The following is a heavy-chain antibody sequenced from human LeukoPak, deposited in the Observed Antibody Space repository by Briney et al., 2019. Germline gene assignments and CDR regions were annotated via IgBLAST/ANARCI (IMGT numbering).Heavy chain of an antibody. CDR2: VNRDGSET. CDR3: ARNNGMDV. Sequence: GGSLRLSCAASGFTFSSYAMSWVRQAPGRGPEWVANVNRDGSETYYLDSVKGRFTISKDNAKNSLYLQMNSLRAEDTALYHCARNNGMDVWGQGTTVIVSS. CDR1: GFTFSSYA. V-gene: IGHV3-7*03. J-gene: IGHJ6*02.